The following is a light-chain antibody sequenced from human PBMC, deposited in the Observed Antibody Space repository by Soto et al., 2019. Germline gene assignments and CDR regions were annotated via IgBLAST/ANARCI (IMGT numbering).Light chain of an antibody. CDR3: GSYVGSKTGV. CDR2: EVS. CDR1: SSDIGDYNY. J-gene: IGLJ3*02. V-gene: IGLV2-8*01. Sequence: QSVLTQPPSASGSLGQSVTISCTGTSSDIGDYNYVSWYQQHAGKAPKVMIYEVSQRPSGVPDRFSGSKSGNTASLTVSGLQAEDEADYYCGSYVGSKTGVFGGGTKLTVL.